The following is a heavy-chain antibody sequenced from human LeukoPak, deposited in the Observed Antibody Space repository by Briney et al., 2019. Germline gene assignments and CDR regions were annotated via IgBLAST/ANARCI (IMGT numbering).Heavy chain of an antibody. CDR3: ARGGIAAVSY. Sequence: SETLSLTCTVSGGSISSSSHSWGWIRQPPGKGLEWIGSISYSGSTYYNPSLKSRVTISVDTSKNQFSLKLRSVTAADTAVYYCARGGIAAVSYWGQGTLVTVSS. CDR1: GGSISSSSHS. V-gene: IGHV4-39*01. CDR2: ISYSGST. D-gene: IGHD6-13*01. J-gene: IGHJ4*02.